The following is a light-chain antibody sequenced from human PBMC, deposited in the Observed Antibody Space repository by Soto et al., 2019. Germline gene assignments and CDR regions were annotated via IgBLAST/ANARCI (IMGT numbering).Light chain of an antibody. J-gene: IGKJ2*01. V-gene: IGKV1-39*01. CDR3: HQTYVIPYI. CDR2: AVS. CDR1: QNIGTY. Sequence: DIQMTQSPFSLSASVGDRVTITCRTSQNIGTYFSWFQQKPGKGPKLLIYAVSNLQNGVPSRFSGRGSGTEFTLTITTLQPEDFATYYCHQTYVIPYIFGQGTKLE.